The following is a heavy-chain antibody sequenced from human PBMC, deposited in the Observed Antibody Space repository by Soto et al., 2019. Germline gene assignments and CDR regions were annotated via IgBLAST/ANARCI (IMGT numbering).Heavy chain of an antibody. D-gene: IGHD6-6*01. J-gene: IGHJ6*02. V-gene: IGHV1-18*01. CDR3: ARDPGYSSSSQPPAGFSSYYYCYYYGMDV. CDR1: GYTFTSYG. CDR2: ISAYNGNT. Sequence: ASVKVSCKASGYTFTSYGISWVRQAPGQGLEWMGWISAYNGNTNYAQKLQGRVTMTTDTSTSTAYMELRSLRSDDTAVYYCARDPGYSSSSQPPAGFSSYYYCYYYGMDVWGQGTTVTVSS.